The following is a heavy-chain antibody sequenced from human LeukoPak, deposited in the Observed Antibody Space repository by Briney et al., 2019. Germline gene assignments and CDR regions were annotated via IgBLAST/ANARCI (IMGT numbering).Heavy chain of an antibody. Sequence: ASVEVSCKASGYTFTGYYMHWVRQAPGQGLEWMGWINPNSGGTNYAQKFQGRVTMTRDTSISTAYMELSRLRSDDTAVYYCARAKPLIAAAGTLDYWGQGTLVTVSS. J-gene: IGHJ4*02. D-gene: IGHD6-13*01. CDR3: ARAKPLIAAAGTLDY. CDR1: GYTFTGYY. V-gene: IGHV1-2*02. CDR2: INPNSGGT.